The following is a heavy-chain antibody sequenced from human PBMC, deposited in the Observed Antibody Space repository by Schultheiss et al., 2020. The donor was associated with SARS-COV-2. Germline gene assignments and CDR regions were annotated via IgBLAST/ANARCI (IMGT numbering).Heavy chain of an antibody. CDR2: ISAYNGNT. CDR3: ARRGVATISPGFDY. J-gene: IGHJ4*02. CDR1: GYTFISYG. D-gene: IGHD5-12*01. V-gene: IGHV1-18*01. Sequence: ASVKVSCRASGYTFISYGISWVRQAPGQGLEWMGWISAYNGNTNYAQKFQGRVTMTRDTSISTAYMELSRLRSDDTAVYYCARRGVATISPGFDYWGQGTLVTVSS.